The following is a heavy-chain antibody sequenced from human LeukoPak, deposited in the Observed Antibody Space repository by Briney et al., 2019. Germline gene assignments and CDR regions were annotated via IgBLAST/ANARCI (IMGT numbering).Heavy chain of an antibody. D-gene: IGHD3-10*01. CDR2: ISSSSSTI. V-gene: IGHV3-48*01. CDR1: GFTFSSYS. J-gene: IGHJ4*02. CDR3: ARDLPVGYYGSGSYYDY. Sequence: PGGSLRLSCAASGFTFSSYSMNWVRQAPGKGLEWVSYISSSSSTIYYADSVKGRFTISRDNAKNSLYLQMNSLRGEDTAVYYCARDLPVGYYGSGSYYDYWGQGTLVTVSS.